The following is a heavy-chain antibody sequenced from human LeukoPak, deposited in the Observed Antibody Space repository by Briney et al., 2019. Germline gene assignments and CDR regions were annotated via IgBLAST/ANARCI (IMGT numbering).Heavy chain of an antibody. CDR3: ARDLKGFNL. Sequence: WGSLRLSCEASGFYFSDYLMSWVRQAPGKGLEWVANIKQDGSQDFYLDSVKGRFTISRDNGNNSLYLHMTRLRVEDTAVYYCARDLKGFNLWGQGALVTVSS. CDR1: GFYFSDYL. V-gene: IGHV3-7*04. J-gene: IGHJ5*02. CDR2: IKQDGSQD.